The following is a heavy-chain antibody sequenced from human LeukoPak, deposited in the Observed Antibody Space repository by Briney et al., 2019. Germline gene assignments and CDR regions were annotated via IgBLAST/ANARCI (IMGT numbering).Heavy chain of an antibody. CDR3: ARGTMTTLGY. Sequence: PSETLSPTCTVSGGSISSSSYYWGWIRQPPGKGLEWIGSIYYSGSTYYNPSLKSRVTISVDTSKNQFSLKLSSVTAADTAVYYCARGTMTTLGYWGQGTLVTVSS. V-gene: IGHV4-39*07. CDR1: GGSISSSSYY. CDR2: IYYSGST. D-gene: IGHD1-14*01. J-gene: IGHJ4*02.